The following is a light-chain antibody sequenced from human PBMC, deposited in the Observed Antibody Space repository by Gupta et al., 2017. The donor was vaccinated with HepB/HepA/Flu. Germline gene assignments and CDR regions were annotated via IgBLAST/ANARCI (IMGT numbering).Light chain of an antibody. CDR2: END. CDR3: GTWDSSLSGGV. V-gene: IGLV1-51*02. Sequence: QSVLAQPPSVSAPPGQKVTISCSGSSSNIGNNYVSWYQQLPGTAPKLLIYENDKRPSGIPDRFSGSKSGTSATLGITGLQTGDEADYYCGTWDSSLSGGVFGGGTKLTVL. J-gene: IGLJ2*01. CDR1: SSNIGNNY.